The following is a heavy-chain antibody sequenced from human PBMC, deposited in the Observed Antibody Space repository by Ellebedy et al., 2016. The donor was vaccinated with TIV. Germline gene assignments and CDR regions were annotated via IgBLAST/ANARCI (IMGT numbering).Heavy chain of an antibody. D-gene: IGHD2-21*02. CDR1: GYTFTGYY. J-gene: IGHJ4*02. CDR2: INPKNGGT. CDR3: ARDGACGGDCYGDNY. V-gene: IGHV1-2*02. Sequence: AASAKVSCKASGYTFTGYYIHWVRQAPGQGLEWKGWINPKNGGTNYAQKFQGRVTMTRDTSISTAYMELSWLRSDDTAVYYCARDGACGGDCYGDNYWGQGSLVTVSS.